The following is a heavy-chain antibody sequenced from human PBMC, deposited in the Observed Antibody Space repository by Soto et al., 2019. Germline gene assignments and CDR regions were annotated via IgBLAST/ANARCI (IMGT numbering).Heavy chain of an antibody. CDR2: ISYDGSNK. J-gene: IGHJ4*02. V-gene: IGHV3-30*14. CDR3: AREGSPGTNDS. CDR1: GFTFSSYA. Sequence: PGGSLRLSCAASGFTFSSYAMHWVRQAPGKGLEWVAVISYDGSNKYYADSVKGRFTISRDNSKNTLYLQMSSLRADDTALYYCAREGSPGTNDSWGQGTLVTVSS. D-gene: IGHD1-1*01.